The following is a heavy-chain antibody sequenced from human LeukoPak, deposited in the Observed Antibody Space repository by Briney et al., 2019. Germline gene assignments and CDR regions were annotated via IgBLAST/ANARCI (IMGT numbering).Heavy chain of an antibody. V-gene: IGHV3-23*01. CDR1: GFTFSSYA. CDR2: ISGSGGST. CDR3: AKDLAPTYYDILTGHDAFDI. D-gene: IGHD3-9*01. Sequence: GGSLRLSCAASGFTFSSYAMSWVRQAPGKGLEWVSAISGSGGSTYYADSVKGRFTISRDNSKNTLYLQMNSLRAEDTAVYYCAKDLAPTYYDILTGHDAFDIWGQGTMVTVSS. J-gene: IGHJ3*02.